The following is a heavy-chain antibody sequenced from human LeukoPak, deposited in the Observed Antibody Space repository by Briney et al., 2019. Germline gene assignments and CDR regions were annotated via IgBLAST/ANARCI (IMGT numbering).Heavy chain of an antibody. CDR2: IYTSGST. J-gene: IGHJ5*02. CDR3: ARARGCSSTSCLNWLDP. CDR1: GGSISSYY. Sequence: SETLSLTCTVSGGSISSYYWSWIRQPAGKGLGWIGRIYTSGSTNYNPSLKSRVTMSVDTSKNQFSLKLSSVTAADTAVYYCARARGCSSTSCLNWLDPWGQGALVTVSS. V-gene: IGHV4-4*07. D-gene: IGHD2-2*01.